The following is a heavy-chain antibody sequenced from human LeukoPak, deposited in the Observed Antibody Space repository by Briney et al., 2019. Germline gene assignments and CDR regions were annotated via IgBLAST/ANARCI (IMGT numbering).Heavy chain of an antibody. J-gene: IGHJ4*02. CDR2: IYYSGST. CDR3: ARRDVWGSYRNFDY. CDR1: GGSISSGGYS. V-gene: IGHV4-30-4*07. Sequence: PSETLSLTCAVSGGSISSGGYSWSWIRQPPGKGLEWIGYIYYSGSTYYNPSLKSRVTISVDTSKNQFSLKLGSVTAADTAVYYCARRDVWGSYRNFDYWGQGTLVTVSS. D-gene: IGHD3-16*02.